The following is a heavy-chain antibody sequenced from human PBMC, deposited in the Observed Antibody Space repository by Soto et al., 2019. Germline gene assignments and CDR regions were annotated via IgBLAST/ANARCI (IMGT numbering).Heavy chain of an antibody. CDR3: GTRGGTVTQNWFDP. CDR2: INHSGRT. Sequence: QVQLQQWGAGLLKPSETLSLTCAVYGGSFSSYYWSWIRQPPGKGLEWIGEINHSGRTNYNPSLKRRVTISVDTSKNQFSLKLSSVTAADTAVYYCGTRGGTVTQNWFDPWGQGTLVTVSS. CDR1: GGSFSSYY. V-gene: IGHV4-34*01. D-gene: IGHD4-4*01. J-gene: IGHJ5*02.